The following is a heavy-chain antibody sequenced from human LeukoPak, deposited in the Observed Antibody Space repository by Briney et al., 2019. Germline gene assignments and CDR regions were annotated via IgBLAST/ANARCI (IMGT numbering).Heavy chain of an antibody. D-gene: IGHD5-12*01. J-gene: IGHJ4*02. CDR2: IWYDGSNK. CDR1: GFTFSSYA. V-gene: IGHV3-33*08. CDR3: ARGFLQMATINTLDY. Sequence: GSLRPSCAASGFTFSSYAMHWVRQAPGKGLEWVAVIWYDGSNKYYADSVKGRFTISRDNSKNTLYLQMNSLRAEDTAVYYCARGFLQMATINTLDYWGQGTLVTVSS.